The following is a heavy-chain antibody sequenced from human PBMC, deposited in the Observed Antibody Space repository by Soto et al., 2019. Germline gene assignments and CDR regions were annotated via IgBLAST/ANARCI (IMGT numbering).Heavy chain of an antibody. V-gene: IGHV3-23*01. CDR3: ARDCASTSCSVWHY. D-gene: IGHD2-2*01. CDR2: MTSSGDKT. CDR1: GFSLNNFA. J-gene: IGHJ4*02. Sequence: GGSMRLSCAASGFSLNNFAMTWVRQAPGKGLEWVSGMTSSGDKTYYADSVKGRFIISRDNSKNMLYLQMNSLRVEDTALYYCARDCASTSCSVWHYWGQGTLVTVSS.